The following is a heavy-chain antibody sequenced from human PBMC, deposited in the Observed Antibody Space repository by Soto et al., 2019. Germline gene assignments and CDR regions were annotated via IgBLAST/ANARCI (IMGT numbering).Heavy chain of an antibody. CDR1: GFTFSSYA. CDR3: AKVTYYYDTSVYYYFDY. CDR2: ISGSGGGST. D-gene: IGHD3-22*01. J-gene: IGHJ4*02. V-gene: IGHV3-23*01. Sequence: EVQLLEAGGGLVQPGGSLRLSCVASGFTFSSYAMSWVRQAPGKGLEWVSTISGSGGGSTYYADSVKGRFTISRDNSKNTLYLQMNSLRAEDTAVYYCAKVTYYYDTSVYYYFDYWGQGTQVTVSS.